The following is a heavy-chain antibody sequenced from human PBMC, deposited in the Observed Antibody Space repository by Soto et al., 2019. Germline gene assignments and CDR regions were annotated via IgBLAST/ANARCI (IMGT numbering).Heavy chain of an antibody. CDR3: AKGVLSFHYGMEV. D-gene: IGHD3-10*01. J-gene: IGHJ6*02. CDR1: GFTFNTYP. Sequence: GGTLRLSCATSGFTFNTYPMTWVRQPPGKGLEWVSSISSTAGRTSSYADSVKGRFAISRDFSDNTVYLQMNNLRVDDTAVYFCAKGVLSFHYGMEVWGQGTTVPVSS. CDR2: ISSTAGRTS. V-gene: IGHV3-23*01.